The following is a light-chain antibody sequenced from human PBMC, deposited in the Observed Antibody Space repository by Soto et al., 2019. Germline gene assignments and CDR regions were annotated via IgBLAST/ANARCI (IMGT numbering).Light chain of an antibody. CDR1: QGISSY. CDR3: QQLNTYPWFT. CDR2: AAS. Sequence: AIRMTQSPSSLSASTGDRVTITCRASQGISSYLAWYQQKPGKAPKLLIYAASTLQSGVPSRFSGSGSGTDFTLTISCLQSEDFATYYCQQLNTYPWFTFGPGTKVDIK. V-gene: IGKV1-8*01. J-gene: IGKJ3*01.